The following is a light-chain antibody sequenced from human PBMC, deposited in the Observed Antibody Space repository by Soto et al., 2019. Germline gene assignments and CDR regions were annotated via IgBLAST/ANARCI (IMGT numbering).Light chain of an antibody. CDR3: QQYSTSPLT. V-gene: IGKV3-20*01. Sequence: EIVMTQSPGTLSLSPGERATLSCRASQIVSSYYLAWYQHKPGQAPRLLIYGASTRATGIPDRFSGSGYGTDFTLTINRLEPEDFAVYYCQQYSTSPLTFGPGTKVEFK. CDR2: GAS. CDR1: QIVSSYY. J-gene: IGKJ3*01.